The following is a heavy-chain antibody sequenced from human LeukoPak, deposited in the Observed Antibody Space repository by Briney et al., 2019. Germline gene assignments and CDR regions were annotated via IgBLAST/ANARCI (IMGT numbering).Heavy chain of an antibody. Sequence: SQTLSLTCTVSGGSISSGDYYWSWIRQPPGKGLEWIGYIYYSGSTNYNPSLKSRVTISVDTSKNQFSLKLSSVTAADTAVYYCARAEAGYYYDSSGYFYFDYWGQGTLVTVSS. CDR3: ARAEAGYYYDSSGYFYFDY. V-gene: IGHV4-30-4*08. CDR1: GGSISSGDYY. J-gene: IGHJ4*02. CDR2: IYYSGST. D-gene: IGHD3-22*01.